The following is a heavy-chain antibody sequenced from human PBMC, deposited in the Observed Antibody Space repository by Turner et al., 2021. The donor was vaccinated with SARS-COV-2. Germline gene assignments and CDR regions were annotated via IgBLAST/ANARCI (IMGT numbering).Heavy chain of an antibody. J-gene: IGHJ4*02. Sequence: EVQLVESGGGLVKPGGSLRLSCAASGFTSSNAWMSWVRQAPGKGLEWVGRINRKTDGGTADYAAPVKGRFTISRDDSKNTLYLQMNSLKTEDTAVYYCTTGKTYYYVSSAYYYSVDYWGQGTLVTVSS. D-gene: IGHD3-22*01. CDR3: TTGKTYYYVSSAYYYSVDY. V-gene: IGHV3-15*01. CDR1: GFTSSNAW. CDR2: INRKTDGGTA.